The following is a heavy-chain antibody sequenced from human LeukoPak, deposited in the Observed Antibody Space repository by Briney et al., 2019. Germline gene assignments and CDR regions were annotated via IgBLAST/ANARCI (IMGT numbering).Heavy chain of an antibody. V-gene: IGHV3-21*01. CDR3: ARAVVVAATGLLNY. CDR2: ISGGSTYI. J-gene: IGHJ4*02. CDR1: GFTFSSYT. D-gene: IGHD2-15*01. Sequence: GGSLRLSCAASGFTFSSYTMNWVRQAPGKGLEWVSSISGGSTYIYYADSVKGRFTVSRDNAKNSLYLQMNSLRADDTAVYYCARAVVVAATGLLNYWGQGTLVTVSS.